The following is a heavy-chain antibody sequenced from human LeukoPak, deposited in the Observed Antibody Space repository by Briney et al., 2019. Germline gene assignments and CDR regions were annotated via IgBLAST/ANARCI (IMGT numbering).Heavy chain of an antibody. Sequence: ASVKVSCKASVGSFSSYAISWVRQAPGQGLEWMGRIIPILGIANYAQKFQGRVTITADKSTSTAYMELSSLRSEDTAVYYCARGDVDTAIDYWGQGTLVTVSS. D-gene: IGHD5-18*01. J-gene: IGHJ4*02. CDR1: VGSFSSYA. CDR2: IIPILGIA. V-gene: IGHV1-69*04. CDR3: ARGDVDTAIDY.